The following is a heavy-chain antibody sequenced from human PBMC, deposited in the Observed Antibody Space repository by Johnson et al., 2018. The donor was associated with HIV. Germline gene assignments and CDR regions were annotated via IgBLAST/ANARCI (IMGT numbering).Heavy chain of an antibody. D-gene: IGHD2-21*01. Sequence: VQLVESGGGLVQPGGSLRLSCAASGFTFSSYWMSWVRQAPGKGLEWVANIKQDGSEKYYADSVKGRFTISRDNSKNTLYLQMNSLRAEDTAVYYCARYSGAFDIWGQGTMVTVSS. CDR3: ARYSGAFDI. CDR1: GFTFSSYW. V-gene: IGHV3-7*01. J-gene: IGHJ3*02. CDR2: IKQDGSEK.